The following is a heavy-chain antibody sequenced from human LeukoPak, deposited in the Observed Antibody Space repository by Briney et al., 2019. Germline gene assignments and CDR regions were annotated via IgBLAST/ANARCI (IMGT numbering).Heavy chain of an antibody. V-gene: IGHV3-74*01. D-gene: IGHD4-17*01. Sequence: GGTLRLSCAVSGFTFSSYWMHWVRHSPGKGLVWVSRINSDGSTTSYADSVKGRFTISRNNAQNTLYLQMNSLRAEDTAVYYCAKRADYGVNSYDYWGQGTLVTVSS. CDR3: AKRADYGVNSYDY. CDR1: GFTFSSYW. CDR2: INSDGSTT. J-gene: IGHJ4*02.